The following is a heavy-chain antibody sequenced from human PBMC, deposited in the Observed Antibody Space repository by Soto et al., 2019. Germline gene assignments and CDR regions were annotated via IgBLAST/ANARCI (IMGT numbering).Heavy chain of an antibody. CDR2: ISNDGSKK. D-gene: IGHD2-15*01. CDR3: ANSWDGGKAGGFDV. Sequence: QVQLVESGGGVVQPGRSLRLSCLVSGFTFSSFGMHWVRQAPGKGLEWVAIISNDGSKKYYGDSVKGRFTISRENSKNTLYLQMKSLRDDDTAVYYCANSWDGGKAGGFDVWGQGTMVTVSS. J-gene: IGHJ3*01. CDR1: GFTFSSFG. V-gene: IGHV3-30*18.